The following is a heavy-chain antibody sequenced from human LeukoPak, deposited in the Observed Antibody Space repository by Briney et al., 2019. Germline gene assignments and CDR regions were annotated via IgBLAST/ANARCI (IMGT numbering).Heavy chain of an antibody. CDR3: AKDMKAVADTDY. CDR2: ISGDGGST. CDR1: AFTFDDYA. D-gene: IGHD6-19*01. J-gene: IGHJ4*02. V-gene: IGHV3-43*02. Sequence: PAGSLSPSCAVSAFTFDDYAMHWVRQAPGKGLEWVSLISGDGGSTYYADSVKGRFTISRDNSKNSLYLQMNSLRTEDTALYYCAKDMKAVADTDYWGQGTLVTVS.